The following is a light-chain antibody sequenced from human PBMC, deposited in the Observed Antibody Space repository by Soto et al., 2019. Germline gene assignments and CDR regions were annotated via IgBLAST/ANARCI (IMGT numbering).Light chain of an antibody. CDR2: DAS. CDR1: QSVRNN. V-gene: IGKV3-11*01. Sequence: EIVLTQSPATLSLSPGERATLSCRASQSVRNNLAWYQQTPGQAPRLLIYDASNRAAGIPGRFIGSGSGTDFTLTISSLEPEDSAIYFCQQRASWPPVTFGQGTRLEIK. J-gene: IGKJ5*01. CDR3: QQRASWPPVT.